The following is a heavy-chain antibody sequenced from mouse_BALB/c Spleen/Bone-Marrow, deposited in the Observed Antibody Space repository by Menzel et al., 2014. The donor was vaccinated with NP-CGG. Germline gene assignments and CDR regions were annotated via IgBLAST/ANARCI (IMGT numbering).Heavy chain of an antibody. V-gene: IGHV1-80*01. CDR1: GYVFSTYW. J-gene: IGHJ2*01. CDR2: IYPGDGDT. CDR3: ARGGISVDY. Sequence: QVQLQQSGAELVRPGSSVKISCESSGYVFSTYWINWVKRRPGQGLEWIGQIYPGDGDTDYNGKFKDKATLTADESSNTAYMQLSSLTSEDSAVYFCARGGISVDYWGQGTTLTVSS.